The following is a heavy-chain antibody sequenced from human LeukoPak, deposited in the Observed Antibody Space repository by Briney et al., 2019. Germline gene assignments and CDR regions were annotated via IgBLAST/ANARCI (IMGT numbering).Heavy chain of an antibody. V-gene: IGHV1-69*13. Sequence: ASVTVSCKASGGTFSSYAISWVRQAPGQGLEWMGGIIPIFGTANYAQKFQGRVTITADESTSTAYMELSSLRSEDTAVYYCASLEASRYYYYGMDVWGQGTTVTVSS. CDR2: IIPIFGTA. CDR1: GGTFSSYA. D-gene: IGHD2-21*01. J-gene: IGHJ6*02. CDR3: ASLEASRYYYYGMDV.